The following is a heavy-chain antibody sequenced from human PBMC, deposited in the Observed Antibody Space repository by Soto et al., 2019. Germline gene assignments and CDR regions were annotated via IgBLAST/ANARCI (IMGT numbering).Heavy chain of an antibody. CDR2: ISSSGSTI. Sequence: GGSLRLSCAACGFTFSDYYMSWIRQAPGEGLEWVSYISSSGSTIYYADSVKGRFTISRDNAKSSLYLQMNSLRAEDTAVYYCARGRRDFWSGSGPLYYGMDVWGQGTTVTVSS. CDR1: GFTFSDYY. J-gene: IGHJ6*02. CDR3: ARGRRDFWSGSGPLYYGMDV. V-gene: IGHV3-11*01. D-gene: IGHD3-3*01.